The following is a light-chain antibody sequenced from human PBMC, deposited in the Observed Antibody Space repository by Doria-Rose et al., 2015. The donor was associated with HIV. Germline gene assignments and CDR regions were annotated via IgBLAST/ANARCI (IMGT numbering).Light chain of an antibody. CDR1: QRVKSSY. Sequence: GLTQPPGTLSLSPGERATLSCRAGQRVKSSYLAWYQQKPGQAPRLLIYDASTRATGIPGRFSGSGSGTDFTLTISRLEPEDVAVYYCQQYGTSRGTFGQGTRLEIK. V-gene: IGKV3-20*01. CDR3: QQYGTSRGT. CDR2: DAS. J-gene: IGKJ5*01.